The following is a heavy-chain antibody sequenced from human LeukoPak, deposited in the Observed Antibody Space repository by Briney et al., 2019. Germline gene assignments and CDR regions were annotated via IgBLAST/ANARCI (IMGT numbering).Heavy chain of an antibody. CDR2: ISWNSGSI. D-gene: IGHD3-16*01. Sequence: PGGSLRLSCAASGFTFDDYAMHWVRQAPGKGLEWVSGISWNSGSIGYADSVKGRFTISRDNAKNSLYLQMNSLRAEDTAVYYCAKDLGIMITFGGGFDYWGQGTLVTVSS. V-gene: IGHV3-9*01. J-gene: IGHJ4*02. CDR1: GFTFDDYA. CDR3: AKDLGIMITFGGGFDY.